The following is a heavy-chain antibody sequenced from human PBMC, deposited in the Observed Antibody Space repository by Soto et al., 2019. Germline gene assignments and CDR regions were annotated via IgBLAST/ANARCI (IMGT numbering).Heavy chain of an antibody. V-gene: IGHV3-11*05. J-gene: IGHJ4*02. CDR2: ISSTTGGYT. D-gene: IGHD6-6*01. CDR3: ARGSTGDY. CDR1: GFTFSDYY. Sequence: QVQLVESGGGLVKPGGSLRLSCAASGFTFSDYYMTWIRQAPGKGLEWISYISSTTGGYTVYADSLKGRFTISRDNAKNSLYLQINSLRSDDTAVYYCARGSTGDYWGQGTLVTVSS.